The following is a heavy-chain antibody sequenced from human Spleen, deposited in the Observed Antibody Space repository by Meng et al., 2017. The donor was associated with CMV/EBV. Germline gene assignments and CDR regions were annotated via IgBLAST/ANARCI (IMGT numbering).Heavy chain of an antibody. J-gene: IGHJ4*02. CDR1: GGSFSGYY. CDR2: INHSGRT. Sequence: QVKLQQWGPGLLKSSETPSLTGAVDGGSFSGYYWTWVRQPPGKGLEWIGEINHSGRTNYNPSLKSRVTISVDTSKNQFSLKLTSVTAADTAIYYCARSRDWSGYSPLDYWGQETLVTVSS. CDR3: ARSRDWSGYSPLDY. D-gene: IGHD3-3*01. V-gene: IGHV4-34*02.